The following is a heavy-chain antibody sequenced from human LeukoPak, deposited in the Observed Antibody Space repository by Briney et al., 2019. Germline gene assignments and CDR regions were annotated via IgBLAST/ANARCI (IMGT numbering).Heavy chain of an antibody. CDR3: ARGIDAFDS. V-gene: IGHV4-39*07. CDR2: IYYSGNT. CDR1: GGSISSISYY. J-gene: IGHJ3*02. Sequence: SETLSLTCIVSGGSISSISYYWGWIRQPPGKGLEWIGSIYYSGNTYYNPSLKSRVTISVDTSKNQFSLKLSSVTAADTAVYYCARGIDAFDSWGQGTTVTIPS.